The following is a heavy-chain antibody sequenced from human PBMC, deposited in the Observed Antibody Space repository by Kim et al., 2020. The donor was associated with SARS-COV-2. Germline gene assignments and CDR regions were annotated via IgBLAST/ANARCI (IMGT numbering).Heavy chain of an antibody. J-gene: IGHJ4*02. CDR2: INAGNGNT. V-gene: IGHV1-3*01. Sequence: ASVKVSCKASGYTFTSYAMHWVRQAPGQRLEWMGWINAGNGNTKYSQKFQGRVTITRDTSASTAYMELSSLRSEDTAVYYCATRRIYYNGALDYWGQGTLVTVSS. CDR3: ATRRIYYNGALDY. CDR1: GYTFTSYA. D-gene: IGHD3-10*01.